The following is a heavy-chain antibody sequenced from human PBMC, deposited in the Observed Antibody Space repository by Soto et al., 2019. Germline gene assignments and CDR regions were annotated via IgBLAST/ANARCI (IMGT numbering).Heavy chain of an antibody. CDR1: GFSLSSRGVG. Sequence: PSETLSLPGTFSGFSLSSRGVGVGWIRQPPRKALEWLALIYWDDDKLYSPSLNSRPTLPKDTSKNLFFLTMTNMHPVDTATYYLALTIGYFSSRVDDYWGHXTLLTV. D-gene: IGHD5-18*01. V-gene: IGHV2-5*02. J-gene: IGHJ4*01. CDR3: ALTIGYFSSRVDDY. CDR2: IYWDDDK.